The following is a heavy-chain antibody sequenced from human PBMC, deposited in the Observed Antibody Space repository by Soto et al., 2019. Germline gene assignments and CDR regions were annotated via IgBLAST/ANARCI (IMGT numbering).Heavy chain of an antibody. CDR3: ARATPSGYSSRWSLGH. CDR1: GFTFSSYS. J-gene: IGHJ4*02. V-gene: IGHV3-48*01. D-gene: IGHD6-13*01. CDR2: ISSTGSTI. Sequence: EVQLVESGGGLVQPGGSLRLSCAASGFTFSSYSMNWVRQAPGKGLEWVSYISSTGSTIYYADSVKGRFTISRDNAKNSMYLQMNSLRAEDTAVYYCARATPSGYSSRWSLGHWGQGTLVTVSS.